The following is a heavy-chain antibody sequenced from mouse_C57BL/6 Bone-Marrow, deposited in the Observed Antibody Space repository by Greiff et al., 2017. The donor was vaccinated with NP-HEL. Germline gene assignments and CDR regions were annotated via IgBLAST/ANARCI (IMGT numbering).Heavy chain of an antibody. J-gene: IGHJ4*01. CDR2: INPYNGGT. CDR1: GYTFTDYY. Sequence: EVQLQQSGPVLVKPGASVKMSCKASGYTFTDYYMNWVKQSHGKSLEWIGVINPYNGGTSYNQKFKGKATLTVDKSSSTAYMELNSLTSEDSAVYYCAREGLWYAMDYWGQGTSVTVSS. D-gene: IGHD1-3*01. V-gene: IGHV1-19*01. CDR3: AREGLWYAMDY.